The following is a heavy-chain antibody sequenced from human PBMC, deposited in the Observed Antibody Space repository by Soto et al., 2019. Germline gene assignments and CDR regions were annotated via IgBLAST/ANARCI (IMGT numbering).Heavy chain of an antibody. D-gene: IGHD5-18*01. Sequence: SETLSLTCTVSGGSLSSGYYYWSWLSKPPGKGLEWIGYIYYSGSTYYNPSLKSRVTISVDTSKNQFSLKLSSVTAADTAVYYCARHQHVDTAMVRDYYYYGMDVWGQGTTVTVSS. V-gene: IGHV4-30-4*01. J-gene: IGHJ6*02. CDR2: IYYSGST. CDR1: GGSLSSGYYY. CDR3: ARHQHVDTAMVRDYYYYGMDV.